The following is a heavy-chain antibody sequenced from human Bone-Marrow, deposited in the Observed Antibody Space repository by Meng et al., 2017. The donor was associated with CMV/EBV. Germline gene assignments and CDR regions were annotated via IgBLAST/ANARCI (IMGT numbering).Heavy chain of an antibody. CDR3: ASSNYYDSSSYSLFDAFDI. Sequence: SETLSLTCAVYGGSFSGYYWSWIRQPPEKGLEWIGEINHTGRTKYNPPLKSRVTISVDTSKNQFSLKLSSVTAADTAVYYCASSNYYDSSSYSLFDAFDIWGQGTMVTVSS. J-gene: IGHJ3*02. D-gene: IGHD3-22*01. CDR1: GGSFSGYY. V-gene: IGHV4-34*01. CDR2: INHTGRT.